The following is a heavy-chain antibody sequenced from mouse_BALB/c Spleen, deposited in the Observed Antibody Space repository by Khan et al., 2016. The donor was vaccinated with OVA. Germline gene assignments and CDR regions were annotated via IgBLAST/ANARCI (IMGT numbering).Heavy chain of an antibody. V-gene: IGHV2-9*02. CDR1: GFSLTNYG. J-gene: IGHJ2*01. Sequence: VQLQESGPGLVALSQSLSITCTVSGFSLTNYGVHWVRQPPGKGLEWLGVIWAGGSTNYNSALMSRLSISKDNSKSQVFLKMNSLQTDDTAMYFCARNREPDYFDYWGQGTTLTVSS. CDR3: ARNREPDYFDY. CDR2: IWAGGST.